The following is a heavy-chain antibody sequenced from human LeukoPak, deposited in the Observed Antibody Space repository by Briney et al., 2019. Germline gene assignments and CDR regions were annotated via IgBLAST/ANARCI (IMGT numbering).Heavy chain of an antibody. CDR1: GFTFSSYG. J-gene: IGHJ4*02. CDR3: AKDRIDYGDYPTAG. CDR2: ISYDGSNK. D-gene: IGHD4-17*01. V-gene: IGHV3-30*18. Sequence: GGSLRLSCAASGFTFSSYGMHWVRQAPGKGLEWVAVISYDGSNKYYADSVKGRFTISRDNSKNTLYLQMNSLRAEDTAVYYCAKDRIDYGDYPTAGWGQGTLVTVSS.